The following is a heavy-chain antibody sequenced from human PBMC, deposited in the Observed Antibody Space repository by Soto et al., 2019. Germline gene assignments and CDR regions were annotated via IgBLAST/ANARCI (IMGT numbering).Heavy chain of an antibody. V-gene: IGHV3-23*04. CDR1: GITFSSYT. CDR2: VSASGSST. Sequence: DVQMVESGGGLVQPGGSLRLSCVASGITFSSYTLNWVRQAPGKGPEWVSAVSASGSSTFYADSVKGRFTISRDNSKSSLFLQMNSLRAEDTAIYYCAKLSSYCSGHYWGQGTLVVVSS. J-gene: IGHJ4*02. CDR3: AKLSSYCSGHY. D-gene: IGHD2-21*02.